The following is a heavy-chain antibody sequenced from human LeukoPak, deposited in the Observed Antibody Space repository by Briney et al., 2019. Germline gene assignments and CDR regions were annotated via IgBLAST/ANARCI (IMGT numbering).Heavy chain of an antibody. CDR2: INANSGGT. Sequence: ASVKVSCKASGYIFTGYYMHWVRQAPGQGLEWMGGINANSGGTKYAQKFQGRVTMTRDTSISTAYMELSSLRSDDTAVYYCARGRLGTWFGELKAWGQGTLVTVSS. V-gene: IGHV1-2*02. CDR1: GYIFTGYY. CDR3: ARGRLGTWFGELKA. D-gene: IGHD3-10*01. J-gene: IGHJ5*02.